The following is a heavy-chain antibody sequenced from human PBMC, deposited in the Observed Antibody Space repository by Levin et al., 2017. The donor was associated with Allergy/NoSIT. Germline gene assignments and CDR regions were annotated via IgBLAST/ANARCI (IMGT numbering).Heavy chain of an antibody. CDR3: ARGINYDILTGYEGAFDI. Sequence: PGGSLRLSCAASGFTFSSYAMHWVRQAPGKGLEWVAVISYDGSNKYYADSVKGRFTISRDNSKNTLYLQMNSLRAEDTAVYYCARGINYDILTGYEGAFDIWGQGTMVTVSS. CDR2: ISYDGSNK. V-gene: IGHV3-30-3*01. CDR1: GFTFSSYA. J-gene: IGHJ3*02. D-gene: IGHD3-9*01.